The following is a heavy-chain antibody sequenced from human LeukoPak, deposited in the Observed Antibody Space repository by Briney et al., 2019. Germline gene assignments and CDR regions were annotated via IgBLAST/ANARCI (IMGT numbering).Heavy chain of an antibody. Sequence: SETLSLICTVSGGSISSNSYYWSWIRQPPGKGLEWIGYIYYSGSTNYNPSRKSRVTISVDTSKNQFSLTLSSVTAADTAVYYCARHYYDSSGYSEDAFDIWGQGTMVTVSS. CDR2: IYYSGST. D-gene: IGHD3-22*01. CDR1: GGSISSNSYY. V-gene: IGHV4-61*05. CDR3: ARHYYDSSGYSEDAFDI. J-gene: IGHJ3*02.